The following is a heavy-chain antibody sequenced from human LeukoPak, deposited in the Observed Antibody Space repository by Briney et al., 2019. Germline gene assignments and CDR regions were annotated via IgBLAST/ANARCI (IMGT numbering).Heavy chain of an antibody. CDR1: GGSISSDTCY. J-gene: IGHJ3*02. V-gene: IGHV4-61*02. Sequence: PSETLSLTCTVSGGSISSDTCYWSWIRQPAGKGLEWIGRMYDSGRTNYNPSLKSRVTISVDTSNSQFSLRLSSVTAADTAVYYCVRERTMVGGADIWGQGTKVTVSS. CDR3: VRERTMVGGADI. D-gene: IGHD2-21*01. CDR2: MYDSGRT.